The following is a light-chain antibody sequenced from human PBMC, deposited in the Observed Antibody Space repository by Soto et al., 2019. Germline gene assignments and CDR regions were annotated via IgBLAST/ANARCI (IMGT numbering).Light chain of an antibody. V-gene: IGKV4-1*01. CDR1: QSVLYNSNNKNY. Sequence: DIVMTQSPDSLAVSLGERATINCKSSQSVLYNSNNKNYLAWYQQKPGQPPKLLIYWASTRESGVPDRFSGSGSGTDFTLTISSLQAEDVAVYSCQQYYGTPPTFGQGTKVDIK. CDR2: WAS. CDR3: QQYYGTPPT. J-gene: IGKJ1*01.